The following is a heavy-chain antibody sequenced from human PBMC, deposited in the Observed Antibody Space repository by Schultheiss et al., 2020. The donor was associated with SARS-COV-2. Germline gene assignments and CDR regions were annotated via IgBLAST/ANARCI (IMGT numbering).Heavy chain of an antibody. J-gene: IGHJ5*02. CDR3: ARQVGPQSWFDP. CDR1: GSSLSNARMG. CDR2: IFSNDEK. D-gene: IGHD1-26*01. Sequence: SGPTLVKPTETLTLTCTVSGSSLSNARMGVSWIRQPPGKALEWLAHIFSNDEKSYSTSLKSRLTISRDTSKSQVVLTMTNMDPVDTATYYCARQVGPQSWFDPWGQGTLVTVSS. V-gene: IGHV2-26*01.